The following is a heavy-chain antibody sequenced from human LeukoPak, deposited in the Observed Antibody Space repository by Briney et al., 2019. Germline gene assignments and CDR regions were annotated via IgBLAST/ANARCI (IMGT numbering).Heavy chain of an antibody. Sequence: PSETLSLTCTVSGGXISSGSYYWGWIRQPPGRGLELIGSIYSSGTSYYSPSLKSRVTISIDTSKNQFSLRLSSVTAADTAVYYCAKLHYYYGLDVWGQGTTVTVSS. CDR2: IYSSGTS. J-gene: IGHJ6*02. V-gene: IGHV4-39*01. CDR1: GGXISSGSYY. CDR3: AKLHYYYGLDV.